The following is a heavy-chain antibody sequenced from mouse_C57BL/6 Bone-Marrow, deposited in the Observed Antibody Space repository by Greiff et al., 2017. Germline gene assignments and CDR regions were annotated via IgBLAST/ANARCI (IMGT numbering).Heavy chain of an antibody. Sequence: QVQLQQPGAELVRPGTSVKLSCKASGYTFTSYWMHWVKQRPGQGLEWIGVIDPSDSYTNYNQKFKGKATLTVDTSSSTAYMQLSSLTSEDSAVYYCAREGAYYSNYFFAYWGQGTLVTVSA. CDR1: GYTFTSYW. J-gene: IGHJ3*01. D-gene: IGHD2-5*01. CDR3: AREGAYYSNYFFAY. CDR2: IDPSDSYT. V-gene: IGHV1-59*01.